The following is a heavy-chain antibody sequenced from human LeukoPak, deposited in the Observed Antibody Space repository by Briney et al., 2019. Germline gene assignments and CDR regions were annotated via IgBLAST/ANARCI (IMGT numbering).Heavy chain of an antibody. J-gene: IGHJ5*01. D-gene: IGHD2-2*01. V-gene: IGHV3-23*01. Sequence: GGSLTLSCAASGFTFTNYAMSWVRHAPGKGREWVSAISASGGTTYYADSVRGRFSISRDNSQITLFLQMNSLRADDTAEYYCAKEPREYCSSTSCPNWFDSWGQGTLVTVSS. CDR1: GFTFTNYA. CDR2: ISASGGTT. CDR3: AKEPREYCSSTSCPNWFDS.